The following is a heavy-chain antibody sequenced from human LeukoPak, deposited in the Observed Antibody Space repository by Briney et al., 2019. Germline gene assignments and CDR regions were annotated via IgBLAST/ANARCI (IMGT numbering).Heavy chain of an antibody. J-gene: IGHJ4*02. CDR3: ARSRSYFGVFDY. CDR2: ISGSGDST. Sequence: GGSLRLSCAASGFTFSSYGMSWVRQAPGKGLEWVSAISGSGDSTYYTDSVKGRFTISRDNAKNTLYLQMNSLRAEDTAVYYCARSRSYFGVFDYWGQGTLVTVSS. D-gene: IGHD1-26*01. V-gene: IGHV3-23*01. CDR1: GFTFSSYG.